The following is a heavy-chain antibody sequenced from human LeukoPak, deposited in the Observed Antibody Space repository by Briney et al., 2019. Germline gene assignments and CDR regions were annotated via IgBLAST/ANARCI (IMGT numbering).Heavy chain of an antibody. Sequence: ASVKVSCKASGYTFTSYGISWVRQAPGQGLEWMGWISAYNGNTNYAQKLQGRVTMTTDTSTSTAYMELRSLRFEDTAVYYCARERNTYGGNDAFDIWGQGTMVTVSS. D-gene: IGHD4-23*01. V-gene: IGHV1-18*01. CDR1: GYTFTSYG. CDR2: ISAYNGNT. CDR3: ARERNTYGGNDAFDI. J-gene: IGHJ3*02.